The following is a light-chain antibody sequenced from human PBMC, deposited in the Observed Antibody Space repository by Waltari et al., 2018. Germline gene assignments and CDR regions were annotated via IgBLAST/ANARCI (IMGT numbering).Light chain of an antibody. CDR2: DFS. CDR1: SPDVGGYTS. V-gene: IGLV2-11*01. J-gene: IGLJ3*02. Sequence: QSALTQPPSVSGSPGQSVTISCTGTSPDVGGYTSASWYLHHPGKAPKLIIYDFSERPSGVPDRFSGSKSGNTASLTISGLQADDEADYFCCSYAGSYTYWVFGGGTTLTVL. CDR3: CSYAGSYTYWV.